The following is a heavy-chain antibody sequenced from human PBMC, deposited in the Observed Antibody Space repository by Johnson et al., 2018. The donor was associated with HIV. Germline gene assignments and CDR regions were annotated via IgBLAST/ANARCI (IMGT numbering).Heavy chain of an antibody. V-gene: IGHV3-23*04. CDR1: GFTFSSYA. D-gene: IGHD1-26*01. CDR3: AKDRTSGSYSDDAFDI. Sequence: MQLVESGGGLVQPGGSLRLSCAASGFTFSSYAMSWVRQAPGKGLEWVSAISGSGGSTYYADSVKGRFTISRDNSKNTLYLQMKSLRAEDTAVYYCAKDRTSGSYSDDAFDIWGQGTMVTVSS. CDR2: ISGSGGST. J-gene: IGHJ3*02.